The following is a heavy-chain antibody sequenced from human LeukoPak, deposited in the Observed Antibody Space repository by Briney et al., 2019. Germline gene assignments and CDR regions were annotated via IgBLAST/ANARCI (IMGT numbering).Heavy chain of an antibody. CDR2: IWYDGSNK. CDR3: AKESSRDLDY. V-gene: IGHV3-33*06. CDR1: GFTFSSYG. J-gene: IGHJ4*02. Sequence: GGSLRLSCAASGFTFSSYGMQWVRQAPGKGLEWVAVIWYDGSNKYYADSVKGRFTISRDNSKNTLYLQMNSLRAEDTAVYYCAKESSRDLDYWGQGTLVTVSS.